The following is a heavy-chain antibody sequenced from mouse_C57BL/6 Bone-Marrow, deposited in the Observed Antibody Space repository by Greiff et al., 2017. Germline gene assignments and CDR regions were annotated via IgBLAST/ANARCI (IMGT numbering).Heavy chain of an antibody. J-gene: IGHJ4*01. D-gene: IGHD6-2*01. V-gene: IGHV14-3*02. CDR3: ATSLYRKNYGMDY. CDR2: IDPANGNT. Sequence: VQLQQSGAELVKPGASVKLSCTASGFNIKDTYMHWVKQRPEQGLEWIGRIDPANGNTKYDPKFQGKATITADTASNTAYLQLSSLTSEDTAVYYVATSLYRKNYGMDYWGQGTSVTVSS. CDR1: GFNIKDTY.